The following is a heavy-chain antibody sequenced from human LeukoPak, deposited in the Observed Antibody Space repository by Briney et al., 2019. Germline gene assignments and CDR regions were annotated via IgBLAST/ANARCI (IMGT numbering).Heavy chain of an antibody. Sequence: ASVKVSCTASGYTFTGYYMHWVRQAPGRGLEWMGWINPNSGGTNYAQTFQGRVTMTRDTSTSTVYMELSSLRSEDTAVYYCACVVRGAFDIWGQGTLVTVSS. J-gene: IGHJ3*02. V-gene: IGHV1-2*02. CDR2: INPNSGGT. CDR1: GYTFTGYY. D-gene: IGHD2-21*01. CDR3: ACVVRGAFDI.